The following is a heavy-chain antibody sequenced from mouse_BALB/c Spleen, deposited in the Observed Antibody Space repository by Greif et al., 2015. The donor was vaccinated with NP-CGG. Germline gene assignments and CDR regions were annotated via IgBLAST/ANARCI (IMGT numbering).Heavy chain of an antibody. V-gene: IGHV14-3*02. CDR1: GFNIKDTY. J-gene: IGHJ3*01. Sequence: VHVKQSGAEVVKPGASVKLSCTASGFNIKDTYMRWVRQRPEQGLEWIGRIDPANGNTKYDPKFQGKATITADTSSNTAYLQLSSLTSEDTAVYYCAPYYYGSSVFAYWGQGTLVTVSA. CDR3: APYYYGSSVFAY. CDR2: IDPANGNT. D-gene: IGHD1-1*01.